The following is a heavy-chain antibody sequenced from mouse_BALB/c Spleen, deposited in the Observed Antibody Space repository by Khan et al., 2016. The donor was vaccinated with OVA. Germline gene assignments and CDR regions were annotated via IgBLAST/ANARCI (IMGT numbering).Heavy chain of an antibody. CDR2: IYPGSGRT. Sequence: QVQLQQSGPELVKPGASVKMSCKASGYTFTDYVISWVIQRTGQGLEWIGEIYPGSGRTYYNERFKDKATLTADKSSNTAYMQLSSLTSEDSAVYFCARSYDGAWFAYWGQGTLVTVSA. J-gene: IGHJ3*01. V-gene: IGHV1-77*01. CDR1: GYTFTDYV. D-gene: IGHD1-1*01. CDR3: ARSYDGAWFAY.